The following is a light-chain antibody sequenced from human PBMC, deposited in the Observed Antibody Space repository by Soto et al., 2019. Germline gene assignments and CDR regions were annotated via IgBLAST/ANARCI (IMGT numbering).Light chain of an antibody. CDR1: QSISSY. CDR3: QQRFTWPS. CDR2: DAS. J-gene: IGKJ3*01. V-gene: IGKV3-11*01. Sequence: ETVLTQSPATLSLSPGERATLSCRASQSISSYLAWYQQKPGQAPRLLIYDASIRATGIPARFSGSGSGTDFTLTISSLEPKDFAVYYCQQRFTWPSFGPGTKVDIK.